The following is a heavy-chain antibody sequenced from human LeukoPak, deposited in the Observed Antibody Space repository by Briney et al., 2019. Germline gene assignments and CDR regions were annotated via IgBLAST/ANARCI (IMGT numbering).Heavy chain of an antibody. CDR1: GGSISSYY. CDR3: AREAFGSSWKGDAFDI. D-gene: IGHD6-13*01. V-gene: IGHV4-59*01. J-gene: IGHJ3*02. CDR2: IYYSGST. Sequence: SETLSLTCTVSGGSISSYYWSWIRQPPGKGLEWIGYIYYSGSTNYNPSLKSRVTISVDTSKKQFSLKLSSVTAADTAVYYCAREAFGSSWKGDAFDIWGQGTMVTVSS.